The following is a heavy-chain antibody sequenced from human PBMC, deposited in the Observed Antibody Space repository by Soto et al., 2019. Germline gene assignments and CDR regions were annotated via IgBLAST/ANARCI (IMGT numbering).Heavy chain of an antibody. CDR3: AKDRLARGTDPRFDP. V-gene: IGHV3-23*01. J-gene: IGHJ5*02. CDR2: ISASGDNT. Sequence: GWSLRLSCAASGFTFSSYALNWVRQAPGKGLEWVSSISASGDNTFYADSVKGRLTISRDNSKNTLYLQLNSLRAEDTAVYYCAKDRLARGTDPRFDPWGQGTLVTVSS. CDR1: GFTFSSYA. D-gene: IGHD3-10*01.